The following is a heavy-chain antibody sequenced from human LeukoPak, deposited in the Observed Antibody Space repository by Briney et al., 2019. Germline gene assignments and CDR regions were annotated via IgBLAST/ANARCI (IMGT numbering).Heavy chain of an antibody. Sequence: GGSLRLSCAASGFTFSGFGMHWVRQAPGKGLEWVAFIRYDGSNKYYADSVKGRFTISRDNSKNTLYLQMNSLRAEDTAVYYCAKPDYYDSSGLNYFDYWGQGTLVTVSS. V-gene: IGHV3-30*02. CDR2: IRYDGSNK. D-gene: IGHD3-22*01. CDR1: GFTFSGFG. J-gene: IGHJ4*02. CDR3: AKPDYYDSSGLNYFDY.